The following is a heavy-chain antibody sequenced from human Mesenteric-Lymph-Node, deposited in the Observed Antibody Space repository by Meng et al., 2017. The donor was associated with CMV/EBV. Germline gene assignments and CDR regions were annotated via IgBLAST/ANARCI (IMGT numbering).Heavy chain of an antibody. CDR1: GYTFTGYY. J-gene: IGHJ6*02. D-gene: IGHD5-12*01. V-gene: IGHV1-2*02. CDR2: INPNSGGT. CDR3: ARDSAQWLRVAHEAFDV. Sequence: ASVKVSCKASGYTFTGYYMRWVRQAPGQGLEWMGWINPNSGGTNYAQKFQDRVTMTTDTSTSTVYMELRSLRSDDTAVYYCARDSAQWLRVAHEAFDVWGQGTTVTVSS.